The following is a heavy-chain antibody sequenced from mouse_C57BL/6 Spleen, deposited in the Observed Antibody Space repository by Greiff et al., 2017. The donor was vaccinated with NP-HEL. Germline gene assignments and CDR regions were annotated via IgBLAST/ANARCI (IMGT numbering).Heavy chain of an antibody. CDR3: ARNYYGSSYGYVDV. D-gene: IGHD1-1*01. CDR2: IDPSDSET. Sequence: QVQLQQPGAELVRPGSSVKLSCKASGYTFTSYWMHWVKQRPIQGLEWIGNIDPSDSETHYNQKFKDKATLTVDKSSSTAYMQLSSLTSEDSAVYYCARNYYGSSYGYVDVWGTGTTVTVSS. CDR1: GYTFTSYW. V-gene: IGHV1-52*01. J-gene: IGHJ1*03.